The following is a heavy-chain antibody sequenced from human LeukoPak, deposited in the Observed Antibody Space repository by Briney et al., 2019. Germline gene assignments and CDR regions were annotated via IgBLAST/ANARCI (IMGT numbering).Heavy chain of an antibody. Sequence: SEALSLTCTVSGGSISSYYWSWIRQPPGKGLEWIGYIYYSGNTNYNPSLKSRVTISVDTSKNQFSLKLSSVTAADTAVYYCAREVLYYDILTGYSWFDPWGQGTLVTVSS. CDR3: AREVLYYDILTGYSWFDP. J-gene: IGHJ5*02. CDR2: IYYSGNT. D-gene: IGHD3-9*01. CDR1: GGSISSYY. V-gene: IGHV4-59*01.